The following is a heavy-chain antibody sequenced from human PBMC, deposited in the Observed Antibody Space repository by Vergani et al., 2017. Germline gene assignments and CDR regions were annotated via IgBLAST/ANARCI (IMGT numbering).Heavy chain of an antibody. CDR2: IYSGGST. Sequence: EVQLLESGGGLVQPGGSLRLSCAASGFTVSSNYMSWVRQAPGKGRWWVSVIYSGGSTYYADSVECRFTIARDNSKNTLYLQMNSLRAEDTAVYYCASADSDSLFDYWGQGTLVTVSS. CDR1: GFTVSSNY. V-gene: IGHV3-66*02. CDR3: ASADSDSLFDY. D-gene: IGHD4-11*01. J-gene: IGHJ4*02.